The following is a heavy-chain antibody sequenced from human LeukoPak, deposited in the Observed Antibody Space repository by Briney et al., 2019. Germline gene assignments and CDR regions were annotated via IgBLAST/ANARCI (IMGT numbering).Heavy chain of an antibody. CDR3: ARHSSLAHFDH. V-gene: IGHV4-59*01. Sequence: SETLSLTCTVSGDSISSYYCSWIRQPRGKGLEWIGYIYYSGTTNYNPSLKSRVTITVDTSKNQFSLKLSSVTAADTAVYYCARHSSLAHFDHWGQGSLVTVSS. CDR1: GDSISSYY. J-gene: IGHJ4*02. CDR2: IYYSGTT.